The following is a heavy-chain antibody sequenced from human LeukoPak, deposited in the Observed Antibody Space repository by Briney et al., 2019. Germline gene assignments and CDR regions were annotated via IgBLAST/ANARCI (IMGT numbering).Heavy chain of an antibody. CDR1: GFTFGDYA. Sequence: GRSLRSSCTASGFTFGDYALGGFGQAPGKGLEGVGFIRSKVDGGTTEYAASVKGRFTISRDDSKSIAYLQMNSLKTEDTAVYYCTRRSAMIVVVPDYWGQGTLVTVSS. CDR3: TRRSAMIVVVPDY. J-gene: IGHJ4*02. V-gene: IGHV3-49*03. CDR2: IRSKVDGGTT. D-gene: IGHD3-22*01.